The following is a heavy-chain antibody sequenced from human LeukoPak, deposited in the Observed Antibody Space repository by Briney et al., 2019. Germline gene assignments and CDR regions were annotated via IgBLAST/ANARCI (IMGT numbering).Heavy chain of an antibody. CDR1: GFTFSSYS. V-gene: IGHV4-59*01. Sequence: AGGSPRLSCAASGFTFSSYSMNWVRQAPGKGLEWIGYIYYSGSTNYNPSLKSRVTISVDTSKNQFSLKLSSVTAADTAVYYCARQMEGIAAAGNWFDPWGQGTLVTVSS. CDR2: IYYSGST. CDR3: ARQMEGIAAAGNWFDP. J-gene: IGHJ5*02. D-gene: IGHD6-13*01.